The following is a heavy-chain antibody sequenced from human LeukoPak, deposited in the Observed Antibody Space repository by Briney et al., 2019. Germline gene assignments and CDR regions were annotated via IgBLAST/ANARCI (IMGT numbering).Heavy chain of an antibody. CDR1: GGSISSHY. J-gene: IGHJ3*02. D-gene: IGHD3-22*01. Sequence: SETLSLTCTVSGGSISSHYWSWIRQPPGKGLEWIGYTYYSGSTNYNPSLKSRVTISVDTSKNQFSLKLSSVTAADTAVYYCAREQDSSGYYNDAFDIWGQGTMVTVSS. V-gene: IGHV4-59*11. CDR2: TYYSGST. CDR3: AREQDSSGYYNDAFDI.